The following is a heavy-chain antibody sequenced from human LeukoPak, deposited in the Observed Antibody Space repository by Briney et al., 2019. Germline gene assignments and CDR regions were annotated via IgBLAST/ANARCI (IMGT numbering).Heavy chain of an antibody. V-gene: IGHV3-53*01. CDR2: FFREGST. J-gene: IGHJ3*02. D-gene: IGHD1-7*01. CDR1: GFSVSSNY. Sequence: GGSLRLSCAASGFSVSSNYIGWFRRARGKGVGWVQLFFREGSTFDADSVKGRFTMSRDNSKNTLDLQMNSLRADDTAVYFCARDRHRYRGTNGDGDAFDIWGQGTMVTVTS. CDR3: ARDRHRYRGTNGDGDAFDI.